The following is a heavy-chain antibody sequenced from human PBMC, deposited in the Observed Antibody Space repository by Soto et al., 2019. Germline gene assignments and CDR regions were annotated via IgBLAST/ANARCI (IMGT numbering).Heavy chain of an antibody. D-gene: IGHD2-15*01. CDR3: ARDCSGGSCYPGMDV. CDR1: GFNFNSYT. CDR2: ISSSGYI. V-gene: IGHV3-21*01. J-gene: IGHJ6*02. Sequence: GGSLRLSCAASGFNFNSYTINWVRKAPGKRLEWLSSISSSGYIFSTDSVRGRFTISRDNAKNSLYLQINSLRAEDTAVYFCARDCSGGSCYPGMDVRGQGTTVTVSS.